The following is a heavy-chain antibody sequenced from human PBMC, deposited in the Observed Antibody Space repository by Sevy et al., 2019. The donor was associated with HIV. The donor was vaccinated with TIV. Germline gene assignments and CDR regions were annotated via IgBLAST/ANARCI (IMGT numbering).Heavy chain of an antibody. J-gene: IGHJ4*02. Sequence: GGSLRLSCTASGFTFGDYCMSWVRQAPGKGLEWVAFLKSDVYGGTVDHAASVRGRFVISRDDSKTIAYLQMNDLKTQDQGVYYCTRWKAAQSIFDYWGQGSLVTVSS. CDR3: TRWKAAQSIFDY. CDR1: GFTFGDYC. V-gene: IGHV3-49*04. CDR2: LKSDVYGGTV. D-gene: IGHD6-13*01.